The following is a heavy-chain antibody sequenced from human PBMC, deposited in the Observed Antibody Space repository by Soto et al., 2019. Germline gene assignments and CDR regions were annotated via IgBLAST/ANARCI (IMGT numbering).Heavy chain of an antibody. D-gene: IGHD6-13*01. CDR1: GFTFSSYG. Sequence: QVQLVESGGGVVQPGRSLRLSCAASGFTFSSYGMHWVRQAPGKGLERVAVISYDGSNKYYADSVKGRFTISRDNSKNTLYLQMNSLRAEDTAVYYCAKDWVYSSSWFPYYYYGMDVWGQGTTVTVSS. CDR2: ISYDGSNK. J-gene: IGHJ6*02. CDR3: AKDWVYSSSWFPYYYYGMDV. V-gene: IGHV3-30*18.